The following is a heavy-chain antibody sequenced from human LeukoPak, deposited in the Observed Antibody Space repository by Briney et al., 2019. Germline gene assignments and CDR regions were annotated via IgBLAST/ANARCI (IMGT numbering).Heavy chain of an antibody. Sequence: GGSLRLSCAASGFTFNRYAMSWVRQAPGKGLEWVSAISGGGGSTYNAGSVKGRFSVSRDNSKNTLYLQMNSLRAEDTAIYFCAKDGEGEVPTAIGYWGQGTLVIVSS. CDR1: GFTFNRYA. CDR3: AKDGEGEVPTAIGY. V-gene: IGHV3-23*01. CDR2: ISGGGGST. J-gene: IGHJ4*02. D-gene: IGHD2-2*01.